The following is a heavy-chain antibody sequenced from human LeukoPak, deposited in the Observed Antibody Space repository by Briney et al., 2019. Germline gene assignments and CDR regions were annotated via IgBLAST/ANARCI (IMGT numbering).Heavy chain of an antibody. CDR2: INPNSGGT. CDR1: GYTFTGYY. V-gene: IGHV1-2*06. Sequence: ASVKVSCKASGYTFTGYYMHLVRQAPGQGLEWMGRINPNSGGTNYAQKFQGRVTMTRDTSISTAYMELSRLRSDDTAVYYCASTRGSGYDHPYYHYYYYMDVWGKGTTVTVSS. D-gene: IGHD5-12*01. J-gene: IGHJ6*03. CDR3: ASTRGSGYDHPYYHYYYYMDV.